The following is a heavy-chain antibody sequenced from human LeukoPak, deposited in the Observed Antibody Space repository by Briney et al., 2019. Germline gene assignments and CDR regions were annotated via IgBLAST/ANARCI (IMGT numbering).Heavy chain of an antibody. J-gene: IGHJ5*02. D-gene: IGHD1-1*01. CDR3: ARNSSESPPRATQKYNWFDP. Sequence: SETLSLTCAVSGDSISSGNYWGWIRPPPGKGLEWIGGIYHSGSTHYNPSLKSRVTMSVDTSKNQFSLKLSSVTAADTAVYYCARNSSESPPRATQKYNWFDPWGQGTLVTVSS. CDR1: GDSISSGNY. V-gene: IGHV4-38-2*01. CDR2: IYHSGST.